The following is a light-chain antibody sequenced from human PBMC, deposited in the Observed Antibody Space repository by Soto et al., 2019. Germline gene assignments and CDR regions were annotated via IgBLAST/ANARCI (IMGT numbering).Light chain of an antibody. Sequence: AIRMTQSPSSLSASTGDRVTITCRASQGISSYLAWYQQKPGKAPKLLIYAASTLQSGVPSRFSGSGSGTDFTLTISRLEPEDFAVYYCQQYDGSLFTFGPGTKVDIK. CDR3: QQYDGSLFT. J-gene: IGKJ3*01. CDR1: QGISSY. V-gene: IGKV1-8*01. CDR2: AAS.